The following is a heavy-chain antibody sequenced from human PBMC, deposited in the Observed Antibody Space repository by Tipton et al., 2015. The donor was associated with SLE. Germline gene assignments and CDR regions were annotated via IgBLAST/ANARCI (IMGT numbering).Heavy chain of an antibody. CDR1: GGSFSGYY. CDR2: IYYSGST. Sequence: TLSLTCAVYGGSFSGYYWSWIRQPPGKGLEWIGYIYYSGSTNYNPSLKSRVTISVDTSKNQFSLKLSSVAAADTAVYYCAGDQYDSSGYYYPPHFDYWGQGTLVTVSS. D-gene: IGHD3-22*01. J-gene: IGHJ4*02. V-gene: IGHV4-59*08. CDR3: AGDQYDSSGYYYPPHFDY.